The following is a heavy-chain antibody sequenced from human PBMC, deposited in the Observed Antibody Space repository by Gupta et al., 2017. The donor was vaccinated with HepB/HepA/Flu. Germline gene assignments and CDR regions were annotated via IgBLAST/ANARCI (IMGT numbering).Heavy chain of an antibody. Sequence: QVQLVQSGAEVKKPGSSVKVSCKASGATFSSYAISWVRQAPGQGLEWMGGIIPIFGTANYAQKFQGRVTITADKSTSTAYMELSSLRSEDTAVYYCARVERYYYDSSGYLRYWGQGTLVTVSS. J-gene: IGHJ4*02. CDR3: ARVERYYYDSSGYLRY. V-gene: IGHV1-69*06. D-gene: IGHD3-22*01. CDR1: GATFSSYA. CDR2: IIPIFGTA.